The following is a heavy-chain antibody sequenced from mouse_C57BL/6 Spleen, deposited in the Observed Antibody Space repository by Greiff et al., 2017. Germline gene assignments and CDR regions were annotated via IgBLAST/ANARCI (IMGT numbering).Heavy chain of an antibody. CDR3: TTHSNYSAWFAD. J-gene: IGHJ3*01. CDR1: GFNIKDDY. D-gene: IGHD2-5*01. V-gene: IGHV14-4*01. CDR2: IDPENGDT. Sequence: EVTLVESGAELVRPGASVKLSCTASGFNIKDDYMHWVKQRPEQGLEWIGWIDPENGDTEYASKFQGKATITADTSSNTAYLQLSSLTSEDTAVYYCTTHSNYSAWFADWGQGTLVTVSA.